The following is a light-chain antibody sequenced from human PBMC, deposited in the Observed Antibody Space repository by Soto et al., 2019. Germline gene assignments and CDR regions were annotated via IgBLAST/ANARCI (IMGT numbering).Light chain of an antibody. Sequence: QSVLTQPPSASGTPGQSVTISCSGTSSNVGRNTVTWLQQLPGTAPKVLLYSYNQRPSGVPDRFSGSKSGTSASLAISGLRSEDEADYYCATWDDSLNGPVFGGGTKLTVL. V-gene: IGLV1-44*01. CDR3: ATWDDSLNGPV. CDR2: SYN. J-gene: IGLJ3*02. CDR1: SSNVGRNT.